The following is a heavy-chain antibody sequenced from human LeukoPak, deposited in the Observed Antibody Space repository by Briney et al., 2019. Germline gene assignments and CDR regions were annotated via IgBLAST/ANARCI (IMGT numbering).Heavy chain of an antibody. Sequence: ASAKVSCKASGYTFTGYYMHWVRQAPGQGLEWMGWINPNSGGTNYAQEFQGWVTMTRDTSISTAYMELSRLRSDDTAVYYCARAYGSGSYYTDYWGQGTLVTVSS. CDR3: ARAYGSGSYYTDY. D-gene: IGHD3-10*01. J-gene: IGHJ4*02. CDR2: INPNSGGT. CDR1: GYTFTGYY. V-gene: IGHV1-2*04.